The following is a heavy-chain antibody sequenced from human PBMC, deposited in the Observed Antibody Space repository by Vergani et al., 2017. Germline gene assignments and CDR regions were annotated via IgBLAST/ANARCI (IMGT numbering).Heavy chain of an antibody. CDR3: AREPKSVRAGMDV. J-gene: IGHJ6*02. Sequence: ELQLMESGGGVVQPGGSLRLSCAASGFTFSSYGMYWVRQAPGKGLEWVSVISSSGSTIYYADSVKGRFTISRDNAKNSLYLQMNSLRAEDTAVYYCAREPKSVRAGMDVWGQGTTVTVSS. CDR1: GFTFSSYG. CDR2: ISSSGSTI. V-gene: IGHV3-48*04. D-gene: IGHD3-10*01.